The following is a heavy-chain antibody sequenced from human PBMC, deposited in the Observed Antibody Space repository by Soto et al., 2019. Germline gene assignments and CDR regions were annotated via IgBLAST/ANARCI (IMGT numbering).Heavy chain of an antibody. D-gene: IGHD4-17*01. CDR2: SFNDGTT. V-gene: IGHV4-31*03. J-gene: IGHJ5*02. CDR1: GDSISSGGYY. CDR3: ARYYGEYNQFDP. Sequence: QVQLQESGPGLVKPSQTLSLTCTVSGDSISSGGYYWSWIRQHPGKGLEWIGYSFNDGTTYYTASLKSRVTISLDTSKAQFSLRLNSVTAADTAVYYWARYYGEYNQFDPWGQGTLVTVSS.